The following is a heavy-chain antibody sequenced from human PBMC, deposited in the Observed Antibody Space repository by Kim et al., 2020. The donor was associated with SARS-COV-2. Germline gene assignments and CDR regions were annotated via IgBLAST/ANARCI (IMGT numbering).Heavy chain of an antibody. J-gene: IGHJ6*02. V-gene: IGHV3-7*03. CDR1: GFTFSSYW. CDR3: AREVVVPAAQYYYYYYGMDV. Sequence: GGSLRLSCAASGFTFSSYWMSWVRQAPGKGLEWVANIKQDGSEKYYVDSVKGRFTISRDNAKNSLYLQMNSLRAEDTAVYYCAREVVVPAAQYYYYYYGMDVWGQGTTVTVSS. CDR2: IKQDGSEK. D-gene: IGHD2-2*01.